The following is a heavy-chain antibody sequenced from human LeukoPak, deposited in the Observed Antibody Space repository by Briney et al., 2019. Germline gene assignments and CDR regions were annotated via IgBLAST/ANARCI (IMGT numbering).Heavy chain of an antibody. D-gene: IGHD4-23*01. CDR1: GFTFSSYS. Sequence: GGSLRLSCAASGFTFSSYSMNWVRQAPGKGLEWVSYISSSSSTIYYADSVKGRFTISRVISKNTLYLQMNSLRADDTAVYYCVRYDGGPGPFDYWGQGTLVTVSS. CDR3: VRYDGGPGPFDY. V-gene: IGHV3-48*01. J-gene: IGHJ4*02. CDR2: ISSSSSTI.